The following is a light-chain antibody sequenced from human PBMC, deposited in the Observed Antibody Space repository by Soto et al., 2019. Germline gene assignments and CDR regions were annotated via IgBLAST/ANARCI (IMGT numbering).Light chain of an antibody. CDR2: GAS. Sequence: EIGMTQSPATLSVSPGDGATLSSRASQSVGSNLAWYQQRRGQAPRLLIYGASTRATGIPARFSGSGSGTEFTLTISSLQSEDFAIYYCQQYNNWPWTFGQGTKVDIK. CDR1: QSVGSN. V-gene: IGKV3-15*01. CDR3: QQYNNWPWT. J-gene: IGKJ1*01.